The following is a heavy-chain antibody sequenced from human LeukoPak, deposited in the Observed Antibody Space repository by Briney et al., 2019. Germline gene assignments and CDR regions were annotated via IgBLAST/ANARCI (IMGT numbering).Heavy chain of an antibody. V-gene: IGHV3-7*01. J-gene: IGHJ4*02. CDR1: GFSFTTYW. CDR3: TKLAKYFYGSETYYFFEH. CDR2: IKQDGTEK. D-gene: IGHD3-10*01. Sequence: GGSLRLSCAASGFSFTTYWMSWVRQAPGKGLEWVANIKQDGTEKYYVDSVKGRFTISRDNAKNSLYLQMNSLRVEDTAVYYCTKLAKYFYGSETYYFFEHWGQGTPVTASS.